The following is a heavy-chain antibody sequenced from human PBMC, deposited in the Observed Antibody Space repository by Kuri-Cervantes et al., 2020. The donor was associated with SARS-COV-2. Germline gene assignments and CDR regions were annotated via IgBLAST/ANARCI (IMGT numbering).Heavy chain of an antibody. V-gene: IGHV3-21*01. J-gene: IGHJ4*02. CDR3: ARGIIDLRFLDGAEDY. D-gene: IGHD3-3*01. CDR1: GFTFGDYA. Sequence: GESLKISCAASGFTFGDYAMSWVRQAPGKGLEWVSSISSSSSYIYYADSVKGRFTISRDNAKNSLYLQMNSLRAEDTAVYYCARGIIDLRFLDGAEDYWGQGTLVTVSS. CDR2: ISSSSSYI.